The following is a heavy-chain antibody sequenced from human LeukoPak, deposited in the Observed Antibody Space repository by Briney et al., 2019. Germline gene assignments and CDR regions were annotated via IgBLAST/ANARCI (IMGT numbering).Heavy chain of an antibody. Sequence: ASVKVSCKASGYAFTGYYMHWVRQAPGQGLEWMGWINPNSGGTNYAQKFQSRVTMTRDTSISTAYMELSRLRSDDTAVYYCARDRYYYDSSGYHDYWGQGTLVTVSS. CDR3: ARDRYYYDSSGYHDY. J-gene: IGHJ4*02. CDR1: GYAFTGYY. CDR2: INPNSGGT. D-gene: IGHD3-22*01. V-gene: IGHV1-2*02.